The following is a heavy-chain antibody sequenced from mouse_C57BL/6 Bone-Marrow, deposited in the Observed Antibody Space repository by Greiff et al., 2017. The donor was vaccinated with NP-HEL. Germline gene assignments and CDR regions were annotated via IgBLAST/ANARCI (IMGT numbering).Heavy chain of an antibody. J-gene: IGHJ2*01. V-gene: IGHV5-16*01. CDR1: GFTFSDYY. Sequence: DVQLVESEGGLVQPGSSMKLSCTASGFTFSDYYMAWVRQVPEKGLEWVANINYDGSSTYYLDSLKSRFIISRDNAKNILYLQMSSLKSEDTATYYCARGEDYGNYFDYWGQGTTLTVSS. D-gene: IGHD2-1*01. CDR2: INYDGSST. CDR3: ARGEDYGNYFDY.